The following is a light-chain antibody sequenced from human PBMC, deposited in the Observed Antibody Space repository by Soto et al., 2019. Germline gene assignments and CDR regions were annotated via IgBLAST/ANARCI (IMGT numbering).Light chain of an antibody. Sequence: QSVLTQPPSASGTPGQRVTISCSGSRPSIGSNHVYWYQQLPGMAPKLLIYTNNQRPSGVPDRFSASKSGTSASLAISGLRSEDEADYYCSSYTSSSTRVFGGGTKLTV. V-gene: IGLV1-47*02. CDR1: RPSIGSNH. J-gene: IGLJ2*01. CDR3: SSYTSSSTRV. CDR2: TNN.